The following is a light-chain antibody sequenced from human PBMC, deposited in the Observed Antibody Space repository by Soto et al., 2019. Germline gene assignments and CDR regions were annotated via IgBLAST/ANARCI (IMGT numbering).Light chain of an antibody. Sequence: EIVLTQSPGTLSFSPGERDTLSCRASQSVSSNFLAWYLQKPGQAPRLLIYGASSRATGIPERFSGSGSGTDFTRTISRLEPEDFAVYYCQQYGRSPRTFGQGTKVEIK. CDR3: QQYGRSPRT. J-gene: IGKJ1*01. CDR2: GAS. CDR1: QSVSSNF. V-gene: IGKV3-20*01.